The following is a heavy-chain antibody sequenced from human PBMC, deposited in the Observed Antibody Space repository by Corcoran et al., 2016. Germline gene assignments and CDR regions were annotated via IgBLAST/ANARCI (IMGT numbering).Heavy chain of an antibody. D-gene: IGHD1-1*01. CDR3: ARGRDAYKVGDY. V-gene: IGHV4-34*01. CDR1: GGSLSDYY. Sequence: QVQLQQWGAGLLKPSETLSLTCALHGGSLSDYYWTWIRRPPGKGLEWIGEIHPSGSTHYNPSLTNRLTLSIDTSKNQLSLRLTSMTAADTGVYYCARGRDAYKVGDYWGQGTLVTVSA. CDR2: IHPSGST. J-gene: IGHJ4*02.